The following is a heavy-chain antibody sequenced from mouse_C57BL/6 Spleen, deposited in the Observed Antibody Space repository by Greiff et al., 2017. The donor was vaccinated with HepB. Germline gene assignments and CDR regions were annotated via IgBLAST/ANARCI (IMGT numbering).Heavy chain of an antibody. Sequence: QVQLQQSGAELVKPGASVKISCKASGYAFSSYWMNWVKQRPGKGLEWIGQIYPGDGDTNYNGKFKGKATLTADKSSSTAYMQLSSLTSEDSAVYFCARSGSSYVRAMDYWGQGTSVTVSS. CDR1: GYAFSSYW. CDR2: IYPGDGDT. CDR3: ARSGSSYVRAMDY. J-gene: IGHJ4*01. V-gene: IGHV1-80*01. D-gene: IGHD1-1*01.